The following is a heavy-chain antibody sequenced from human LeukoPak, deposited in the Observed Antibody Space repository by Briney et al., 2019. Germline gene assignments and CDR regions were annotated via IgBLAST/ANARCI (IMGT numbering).Heavy chain of an antibody. CDR3: ARRTGTFDY. CDR2: ISGSVDTI. D-gene: IGHD1-1*01. V-gene: IGHV3-48*02. CDR1: GFTFSSYA. Sequence: PGGSLRLSCAASGFTFSSYAMGWVRQAPGKGLEWVSYISGSVDTIYYADSVKGRFTISRDNAKNSLYLQMNSLRDEDTAVYYCARRTGTFDYWGQGTLVPVSS. J-gene: IGHJ4*02.